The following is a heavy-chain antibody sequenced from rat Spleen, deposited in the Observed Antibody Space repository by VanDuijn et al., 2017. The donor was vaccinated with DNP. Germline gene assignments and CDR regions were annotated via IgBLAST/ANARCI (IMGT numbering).Heavy chain of an antibody. J-gene: IGHJ2*01. CDR1: GFTFSNYG. CDR2: ISSSSSYI. CDR3: ARPNFGSPYYFDY. D-gene: IGHD1-3*01. Sequence: EVQLVESGGGLVQPGRSLKLSCLASGFTFSNYGMNWIRQAPGKGLEWVASISSSSSYIYYADTVKGRFTISRNNAKNTLYLQMDSLRSEDTATYYCARPNFGSPYYFDYWGQGVMVTVSS. V-gene: IGHV5-34*01.